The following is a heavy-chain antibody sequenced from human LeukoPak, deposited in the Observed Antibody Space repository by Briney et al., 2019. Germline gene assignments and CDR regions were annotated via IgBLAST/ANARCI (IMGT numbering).Heavy chain of an antibody. D-gene: IGHD2-2*01. CDR2: ISGSGGST. Sequence: GGSLRLSCAASGFTFSSYAMSWVRQAPGKGLEWVSAISGSGGSTYYADSVKGRFTISRDNSKNALYLQMNSLRAEDTAVYYCAKTPRAMPSCFDYWGQGTLVTVSS. CDR3: AKTPRAMPSCFDY. CDR1: GFTFSSYA. V-gene: IGHV3-23*01. J-gene: IGHJ4*02.